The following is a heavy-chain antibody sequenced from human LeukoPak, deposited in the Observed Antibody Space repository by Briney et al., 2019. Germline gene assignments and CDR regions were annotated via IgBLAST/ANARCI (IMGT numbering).Heavy chain of an antibody. V-gene: IGHV3-48*01. Sequence: PGGSLRLSCAASGFTFSSYGMNWVRQAPGKGLEWLSYISSSTSTIYYADSVKGRFTISRDNSKNTLYLQMNSLRAEDTAVYYCARGLDYGDYFDYWGQGTLVTVSS. CDR3: ARGLDYGDYFDY. CDR1: GFTFSSYG. CDR2: ISSSTSTI. D-gene: IGHD4-17*01. J-gene: IGHJ4*02.